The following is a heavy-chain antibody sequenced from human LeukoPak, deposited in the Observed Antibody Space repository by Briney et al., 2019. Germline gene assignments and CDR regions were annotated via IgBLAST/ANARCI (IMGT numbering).Heavy chain of an antibody. J-gene: IGHJ4*02. D-gene: IGHD3-9*01. CDR3: ARAAHYDILVPTFDY. Sequence: ASVKGSCKASGGTFSSYAISWVRQAPGQGVEWMGGIIPIFGTANYAQKFQGRGTITADEYTSTAYMELSSLRSEDTAVYYCARAAHYDILVPTFDYWGQGTLVTVSS. CDR1: GGTFSSYA. CDR2: IIPIFGTA. V-gene: IGHV1-69*01.